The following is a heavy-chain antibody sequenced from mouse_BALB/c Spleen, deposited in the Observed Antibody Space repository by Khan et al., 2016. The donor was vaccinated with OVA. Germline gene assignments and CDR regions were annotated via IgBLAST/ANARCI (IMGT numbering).Heavy chain of an antibody. CDR1: GFSLTNYG. J-gene: IGHJ4*01. V-gene: IGHV2-6-1*01. D-gene: IGHD2-10*01. CDR3: ARQPYYHYNIMDY. CDR2: IWSDGST. Sequence: VELVESGPGLVAPSKSLSITCTISGFSLTNYGVHWVRQPPGKGLEWLVVIWSDGSTTYNSALKSRLTISKDNSESQVFLKMNSLQTDDTAMYFCARQPYYHYNIMDYWGQGTSVTVSS.